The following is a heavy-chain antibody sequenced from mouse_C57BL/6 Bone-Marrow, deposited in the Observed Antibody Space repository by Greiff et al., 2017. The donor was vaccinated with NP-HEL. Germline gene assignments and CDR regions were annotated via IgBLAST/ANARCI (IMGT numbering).Heavy chain of an antibody. CDR1: GYTFTDHT. Sequence: VKLMESDAELVKPGASVKISCKVSGYTFTDHTIHWMKQRPEQGLEWIGYIYPRDGSTKYNEKFKGKATLTADKSSSTAYMQLNSLTSEDSAVYFCVRSWTTVGDAMDYWGQGTSVTVAS. J-gene: IGHJ4*01. CDR2: IYPRDGST. CDR3: VRSWTTVGDAMDY. D-gene: IGHD1-1*01. V-gene: IGHV1-78*01.